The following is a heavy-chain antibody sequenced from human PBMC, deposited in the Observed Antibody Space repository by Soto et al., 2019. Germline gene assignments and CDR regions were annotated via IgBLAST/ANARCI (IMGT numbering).Heavy chain of an antibody. J-gene: IGHJ4*02. D-gene: IGHD6-6*01. CDR3: ARRVAAHPYFDF. Sequence: PGESLNICCKGSGYVFAKDWIAWVRQMLGKGLEWMGIIFPGDSDTRYIPSFQGQVTISAHKSINTAYLQWSSLKASDTAVYYCARRVAAHPYFDFWGQGGLVTVSS. CDR2: IFPGDSDT. V-gene: IGHV5-51*01. CDR1: GYVFAKDW.